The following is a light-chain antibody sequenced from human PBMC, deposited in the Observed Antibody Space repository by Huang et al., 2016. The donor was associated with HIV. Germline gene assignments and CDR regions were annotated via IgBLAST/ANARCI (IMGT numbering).Light chain of an antibody. Sequence: EVVMTQAPVTLSVSPGERATLSCRASQTLTNTLGWYQQRPGQPPRVLFYGAFSRASGVPARFSASGSGTEFTLTISNLQSEDFAVYYCQQYSDWPRTFGQGTKVEIK. CDR3: QQYSDWPRT. J-gene: IGKJ1*01. V-gene: IGKV3-15*01. CDR1: QTLTNT. CDR2: GAF.